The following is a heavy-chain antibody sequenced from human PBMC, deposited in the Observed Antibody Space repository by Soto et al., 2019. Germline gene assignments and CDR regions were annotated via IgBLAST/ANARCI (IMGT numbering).Heavy chain of an antibody. D-gene: IGHD5-18*01. J-gene: IGHJ4*02. V-gene: IGHV3-74*01. CDR1: GFTFSRYW. CDR3: GRGGSDSPMAPGY. CDR2: INPDGSDT. Sequence: GGSLRLSCAASGFTFSRYWMHWVRQAPGKGLVWVSRINPDGSDTDYADSVKGRFTISRDNAKNTVYLQMNSLRADDTAVFYCGRGGSDSPMAPGYWGQGTLVTVSS.